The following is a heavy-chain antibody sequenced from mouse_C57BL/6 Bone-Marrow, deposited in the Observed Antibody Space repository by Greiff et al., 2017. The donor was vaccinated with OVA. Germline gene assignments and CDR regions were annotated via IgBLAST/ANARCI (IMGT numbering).Heavy chain of an antibody. CDR1: GYTFTSYW. J-gene: IGHJ2*01. CDR2: IDPSDSYT. V-gene: IGHV1-50*01. CDR3: ARGIYYFDY. Sequence: VKLQQPGAELVKPGASVKLSCKASGYTFTSYWMQWVKQRPGQGLEWIGEIDPSDSYTNYNQKFKGKATLTVDTSSSTAYMQLSSLTSEDSAVYYCARGIYYFDYWGQGTTLTVSS.